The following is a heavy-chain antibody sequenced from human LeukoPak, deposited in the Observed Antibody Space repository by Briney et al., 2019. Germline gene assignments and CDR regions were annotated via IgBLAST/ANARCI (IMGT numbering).Heavy chain of an antibody. CDR1: GFIFSSYS. V-gene: IGHV3-21*01. Sequence: GGSLRLSCAASGFIFSSYSMNWVRQAPGKGLEWVSSISSSSSYIYYADSMKGRLTISRDNAKNSLYLQMNSLRAEDMAVYYCARVRDGYKSPFDIWGQGTMVTVSS. CDR2: ISSSSSYI. J-gene: IGHJ3*02. CDR3: ARVRDGYKSPFDI. D-gene: IGHD5-24*01.